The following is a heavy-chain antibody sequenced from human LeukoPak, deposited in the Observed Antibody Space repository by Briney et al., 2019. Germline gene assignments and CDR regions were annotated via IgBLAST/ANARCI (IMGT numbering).Heavy chain of an antibody. CDR1: GFTFSSYW. Sequence: PGGSLRLSCAASGFTFSSYWLSWVRQAPGKGLEWVANIKQDGSEKYYVDSVKGRFTISRDNAKNSPYLQMNSLRAEDTAVYYCARGGDYGGYDFFDYWGQGTLVTVSS. CDR2: IKQDGSEK. CDR3: ARGGDYGGYDFFDY. D-gene: IGHD4-17*01. V-gene: IGHV3-7*01. J-gene: IGHJ4*02.